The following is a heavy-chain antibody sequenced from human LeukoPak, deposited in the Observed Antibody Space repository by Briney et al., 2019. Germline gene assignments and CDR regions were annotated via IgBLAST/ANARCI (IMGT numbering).Heavy chain of an antibody. CDR1: GFTFRAYS. J-gene: IGHJ4*02. Sequence: GGSLRLSCAASGFTFRAYSMNWVRQAPGKGLEWVSYISSSSNTIYYADSVKGRFTISRDNAKNSLYLQMNSLRDEDTAVYYCARGDGWFGELLNFDNWGQGTLVTVSS. D-gene: IGHD3-10*01. CDR3: ARGDGWFGELLNFDN. V-gene: IGHV3-48*02. CDR2: ISSSSNTI.